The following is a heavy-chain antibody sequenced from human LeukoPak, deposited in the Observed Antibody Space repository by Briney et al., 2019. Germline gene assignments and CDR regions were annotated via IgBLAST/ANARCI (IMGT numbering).Heavy chain of an antibody. J-gene: IGHJ6*03. CDR1: GDSVMKNYY. V-gene: IGHV4-4*07. CDR3: ARLEGYSSSWYDKGYYYMDV. CDR2: IYASGST. D-gene: IGHD6-13*01. Sequence: SETLSLTCTVSGDSVMKNYYWSWIRQPAGRGLEWIGRIYASGSTNFNPSLESRVTISVDTSKNQFSLKLSSVTAADTAVYYCARLEGYSSSWYDKGYYYMDVWGKGTTVTVSS.